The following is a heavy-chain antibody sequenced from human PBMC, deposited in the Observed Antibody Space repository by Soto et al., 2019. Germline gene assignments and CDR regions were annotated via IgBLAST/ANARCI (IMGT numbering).Heavy chain of an antibody. CDR1: GGTFSSYA. CDR3: ARDRRITIFGVVITPYYYYYGMDV. Sequence: QVQLVQSGAEVKKPGSSVKVSCKASGGTFSSYAISWVRQAPGQGLEWMGGIIPIFGTANYAQKFQGRVTITADEYTSTAYMELSSLRSEDTAVYYCARDRRITIFGVVITPYYYYYGMDVWGQGTTVTVSS. J-gene: IGHJ6*02. V-gene: IGHV1-69*12. CDR2: IIPIFGTA. D-gene: IGHD3-3*01.